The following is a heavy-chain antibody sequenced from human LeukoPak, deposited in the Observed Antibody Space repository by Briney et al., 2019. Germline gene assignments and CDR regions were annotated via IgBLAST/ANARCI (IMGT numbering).Heavy chain of an antibody. CDR1: GGSISSSYYY. D-gene: IGHD3-10*01. J-gene: IGHJ5*02. V-gene: IGHV4-39*01. Sequence: SETLSLTCTVSGGSISSSYYYWGWIRQPPGKGLEWIGSIYYSGSTYYNPSLKSRVTISVDTSKNQFSLKLRSVTAADTAVYYCARGGDYYGSGTYYAFDPWGQGTLVTVSS. CDR2: IYYSGST. CDR3: ARGGDYYGSGTYYAFDP.